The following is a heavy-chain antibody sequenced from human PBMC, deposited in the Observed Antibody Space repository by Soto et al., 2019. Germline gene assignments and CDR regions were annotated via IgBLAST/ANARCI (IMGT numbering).Heavy chain of an antibody. Sequence: QVQLVQSGAEVKKPGSSVKVSCKASGGTFSSYAISWVRQAPGRGLEWMGGIIPIFGTANYAQKFQGRVTITADESTSTAYMELSSLRSEDTAVYYCARGESDIVATIRRDAFDIWGQGTMVTVSS. CDR2: IIPIFGTA. CDR1: GGTFSSYA. D-gene: IGHD5-12*01. CDR3: ARGESDIVATIRRDAFDI. J-gene: IGHJ3*02. V-gene: IGHV1-69*01.